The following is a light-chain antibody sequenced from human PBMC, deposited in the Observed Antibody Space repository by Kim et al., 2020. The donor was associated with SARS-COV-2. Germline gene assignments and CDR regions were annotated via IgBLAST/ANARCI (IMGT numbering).Light chain of an antibody. CDR2: GAS. Sequence: SVSPAERATLSCRASQSVSSNLAWYQQKPGQAPRVLMFGASTRATGIPARFSGSGSGTEFTLTISSLQSEDFAVYYCQQYNDWPYTFGQGTKLEI. CDR3: QQYNDWPYT. CDR1: QSVSSN. V-gene: IGKV3-15*01. J-gene: IGKJ2*01.